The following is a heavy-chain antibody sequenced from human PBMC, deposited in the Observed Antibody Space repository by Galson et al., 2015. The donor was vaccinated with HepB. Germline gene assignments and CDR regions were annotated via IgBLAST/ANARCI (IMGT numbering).Heavy chain of an antibody. CDR3: ARDRSFYHYHMDV. CDR2: ISAANGIT. J-gene: IGHJ6*03. D-gene: IGHD1-26*01. CDR1: GYTFENHA. Sequence: SVKVSCKASGYTFENHAMHWVRQAPGQGLEWMGWISAANGITLYSQKFQDRITITRDTSTSTIYIELSSLRSEDTAVYYCARDRSFYHYHMDVWGKGTTVIVSS. V-gene: IGHV1-3*01.